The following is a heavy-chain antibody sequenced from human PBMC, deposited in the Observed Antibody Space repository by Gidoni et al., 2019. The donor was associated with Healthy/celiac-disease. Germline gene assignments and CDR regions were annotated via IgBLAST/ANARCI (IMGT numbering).Heavy chain of an antibody. J-gene: IGHJ5*02. CDR1: SYA. D-gene: IGHD6-6*01. V-gene: IGHV1-69*01. Sequence: SYAISWVRQAPGQGLEWMGGIIPIFGTANDAQKFQGRVTITADESTSTAYMELSSLGSEDTAVYYCAGAENVQEGNRSSKGWFDPWGQGTLVTVSS. CDR2: IIPIFGTA. CDR3: AGAENVQEGNRSSKGWFDP.